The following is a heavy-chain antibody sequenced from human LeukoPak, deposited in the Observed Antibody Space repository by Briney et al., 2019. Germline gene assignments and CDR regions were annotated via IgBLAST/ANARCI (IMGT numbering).Heavy chain of an antibody. CDR3: AKSLSGIAAAPYYYYGMDV. CDR2: ISGSGGST. J-gene: IGHJ6*02. Sequence: GGSLRLSCAASGFTFSSYAMSWVRQAPGKGLEWVSAISGSGGSTYYADSVKGRFTISRDNSKNTLYLQMNGLRAEDTAVYYCAKSLSGIAAAPYYYYGMDVWGQGTTVTVSS. V-gene: IGHV3-23*01. D-gene: IGHD6-13*01. CDR1: GFTFSSYA.